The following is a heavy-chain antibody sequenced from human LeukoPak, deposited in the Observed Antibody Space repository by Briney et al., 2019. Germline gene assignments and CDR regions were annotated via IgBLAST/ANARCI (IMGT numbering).Heavy chain of an antibody. D-gene: IGHD3-22*01. V-gene: IGHV5-51*01. Sequence: GESLKISCKGSGYSFTSYWIGWVRQMPGKGLEWMGIIYPGDSDTRYSPSFQGQVTISADKFIRTAYLQWSSLKASDTAMYYCARQYYYDSSGSPNWFDPWGQGTLVTVSS. J-gene: IGHJ5*02. CDR2: IYPGDSDT. CDR3: ARQYYYDSSGSPNWFDP. CDR1: GYSFTSYW.